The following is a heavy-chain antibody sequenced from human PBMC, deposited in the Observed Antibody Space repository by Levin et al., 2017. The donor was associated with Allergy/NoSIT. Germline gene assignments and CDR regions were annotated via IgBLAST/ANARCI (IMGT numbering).Heavy chain of an antibody. Sequence: SFSSSFFPFLLFSLCWVRQAPGKGLEGVASIGGGGTNTFYADSVKGRFTISLYHSKNTLHLQMNSLKAEDTAGYYCAKALGSIDPFDIWGQGTMVSVSS. CDR3: AKALGSIDPFDI. CDR1: FFPFLLFS. D-gene: IGHD3-16*01. CDR2: IGGGGTNT. V-gene: IGHV3-23*01. J-gene: IGHJ3*02.